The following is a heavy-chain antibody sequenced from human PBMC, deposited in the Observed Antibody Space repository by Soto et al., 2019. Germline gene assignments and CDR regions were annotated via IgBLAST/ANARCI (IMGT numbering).Heavy chain of an antibody. V-gene: IGHV3-23*01. CDR3: AKDVESGWYEAFDY. D-gene: IGHD6-19*01. J-gene: IGHJ4*02. CDR2: IRSFDYRT. CDR1: GFAFSQYG. Sequence: GGSLRLSCTGSGFAFSQYGMSWVRQAPGKGLEWVSSIRSFDYRTNYADSVKGRFTISRDNSKSTLSLQMNSLRAEDTAVYYCAKDVESGWYEAFDYWGPGTLVTVSS.